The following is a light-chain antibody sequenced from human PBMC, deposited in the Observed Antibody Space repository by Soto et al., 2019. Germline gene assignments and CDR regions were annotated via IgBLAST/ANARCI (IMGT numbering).Light chain of an antibody. V-gene: IGLV2-14*03. CDR3: SSYTGSSTLVV. CDR2: DVS. Sequence: QSVLTQPASVSGSPGQSITISCTGTSSDVGAYNYVSWYQQHPGKAPKLIIYDVSYRPSGVSNRFSGSKSGNTASLTISGLQAEDEADYYCSSYTGSSTLVVFGGGTQLTVL. CDR1: SSDVGAYNY. J-gene: IGLJ2*01.